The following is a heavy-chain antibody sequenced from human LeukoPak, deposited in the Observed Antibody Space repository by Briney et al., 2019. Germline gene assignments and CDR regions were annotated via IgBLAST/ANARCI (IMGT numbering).Heavy chain of an antibody. Sequence: PSETLSLTCTVSGGSISSGSYYWGWIRQPPGKGLEWIGSTYYSGTTYYNPSLKSRVTISIDTSNNNFSLKLSSVTAADTAVFYCAGVATTPTATFDYWGQGNLVTVSS. CDR3: AGVATTPTATFDY. V-gene: IGHV4-39*02. D-gene: IGHD4-11*01. CDR2: TYYSGTT. J-gene: IGHJ4*02. CDR1: GGSISSGSYY.